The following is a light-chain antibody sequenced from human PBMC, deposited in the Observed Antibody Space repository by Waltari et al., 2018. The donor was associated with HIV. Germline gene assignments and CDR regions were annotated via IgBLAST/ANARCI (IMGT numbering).Light chain of an antibody. CDR1: SSDVGAYKF. CDR2: EVS. V-gene: IGLV2-14*01. Sequence: QSALTQPASVSGSPGQSITISCTGTSSDVGAYKFVSWYQQHPGKAPTLIIYEVSNRPSGVSNRFSASKSGNTASLTISGLQAEDEADYYCTSYTTSITYVFGTGTKVTVL. CDR3: TSYTTSITYV. J-gene: IGLJ1*01.